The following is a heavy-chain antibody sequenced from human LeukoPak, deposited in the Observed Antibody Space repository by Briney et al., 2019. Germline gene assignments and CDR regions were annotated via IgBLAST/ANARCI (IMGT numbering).Heavy chain of an antibody. D-gene: IGHD3-9*01. Sequence: PGGSLRLSCAASGFTFSSYAMHWVRQAPGKGLEWVAVISYDGSNKYYADSVKGRFTISRDNSKNTLYLQMNSLRAEDTAGYYCARDSDYDILTGYPDYWGQGTLVTVSS. CDR3: ARDSDYDILTGYPDY. J-gene: IGHJ4*02. CDR2: ISYDGSNK. CDR1: GFTFSSYA. V-gene: IGHV3-30*04.